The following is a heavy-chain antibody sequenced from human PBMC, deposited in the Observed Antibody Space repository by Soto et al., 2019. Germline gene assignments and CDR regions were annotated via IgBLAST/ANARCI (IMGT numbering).Heavy chain of an antibody. J-gene: IGHJ6*03. V-gene: IGHV3-9*01. CDR3: VKDMSPGEVSRSDYMDV. Sequence: EVQLVESGGDLVQPGRSLRLSCAASGFTFDAYAMHWVRQAPGKGLEWVAGISWNSGNIGYAGSVKGRFTISRDNANNSLYLQMSSLGAEDTALYYCVKDMSPGEVSRSDYMDVWGKGTTVTVSS. CDR2: ISWNSGNI. CDR1: GFTFDAYA. D-gene: IGHD3-16*01.